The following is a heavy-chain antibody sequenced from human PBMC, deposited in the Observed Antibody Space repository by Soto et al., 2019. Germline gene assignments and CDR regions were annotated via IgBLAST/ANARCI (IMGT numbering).Heavy chain of an antibody. CDR2: IYYSGST. D-gene: IGHD3-3*01. V-gene: IGHV4-39*01. CDR3: ARHFVRGHFDY. Sequence: SGSIYYSGSTYYNPSLKSRVTISVDTSKNQFSLKLSSVTAADTAVYYCARHFVRGHFDYWGQGTLVTVSS. J-gene: IGHJ4*02.